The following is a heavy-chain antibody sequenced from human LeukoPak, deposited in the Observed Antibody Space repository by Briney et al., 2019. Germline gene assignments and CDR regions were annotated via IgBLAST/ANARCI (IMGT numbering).Heavy chain of an antibody. D-gene: IGHD3/OR15-3a*01. CDR3: ARTLVGLADAFDI. V-gene: IGHV1-8*02. Sequence: ASVKVSCKASGYTFTGYYMHWVRQATGQGLEWMGWMNPNSGNTGYAQKFQGRVTMTRNTSISTAYMELSSLRSEDTAVYYCARTLVGLADAFDIWGQGTMVTVSS. CDR2: MNPNSGNT. CDR1: GYTFTGYY. J-gene: IGHJ3*02.